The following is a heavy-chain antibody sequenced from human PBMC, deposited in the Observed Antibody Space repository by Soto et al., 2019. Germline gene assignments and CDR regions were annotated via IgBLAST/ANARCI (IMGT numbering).Heavy chain of an antibody. CDR3: ANYGSGKEALN. CDR2: IGGSAGST. J-gene: IGHJ4*02. D-gene: IGHD3-10*01. CDR1: GFTHRSYA. V-gene: IGHV3-23*01. Sequence: GGSLRLSCAASGFTHRSYAMSSARQAPGKGMEWVSAIGGSAGSTYYADSVKGRYTISRDNSKNTLYLQMNSLRAEDTAVYYCANYGSGKEALNWGQGTLVTVSS.